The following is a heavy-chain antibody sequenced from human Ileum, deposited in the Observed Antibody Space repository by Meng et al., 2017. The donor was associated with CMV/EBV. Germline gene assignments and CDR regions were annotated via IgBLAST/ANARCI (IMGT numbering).Heavy chain of an antibody. D-gene: IGHD6-19*01. J-gene: IGHJ1*01. Sequence: SETLSLTCGVYGIWAWIRQPPGKGLEWIGKLNHSANTNCNPSLKSRVTTSVDTSKNQFSLTLDSVTAADTAVYYCATNTSGWDFGAWGQGSLVTVSS. CDR2: LNHSANT. CDR3: ATNTSGWDFGA. CDR1: GI. V-gene: IGHV4-34*01.